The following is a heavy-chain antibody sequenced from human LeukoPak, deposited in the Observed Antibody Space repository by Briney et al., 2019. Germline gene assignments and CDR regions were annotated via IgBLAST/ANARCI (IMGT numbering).Heavy chain of an antibody. J-gene: IGHJ6*02. V-gene: IGHV3-48*02. CDR3: ARAPNGGDWYAFYYGMDV. Sequence: GGSLRLSCAASGFTFSSYSMTWVRQAPGKGLEWVSYISSSSSTIYYADSVKGRFTISRDNAKNSLYLQMNSLRDEDTAVYYCARAPNGGDWYAFYYGMDVWGQGTTVTVSS. CDR2: ISSSSSTI. CDR1: GFTFSSYS. D-gene: IGHD2-21*02.